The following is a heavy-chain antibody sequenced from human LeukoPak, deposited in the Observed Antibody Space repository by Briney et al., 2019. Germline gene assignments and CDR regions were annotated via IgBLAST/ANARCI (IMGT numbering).Heavy chain of an antibody. V-gene: IGHV4-61*02. CDR3: ARLSPLLWFGDSGYYYYYYMDV. D-gene: IGHD3-10*01. Sequence: SQTLSLTCTVSGGSISSGSYYWSWIRQPAGKGLEWIGRIYTSGSTNYNPSLKSRVTISVDTSKNQFSLKLSSETAADTAVYYCARLSPLLWFGDSGYYYYYYMDVWGKGTTVTISS. J-gene: IGHJ6*03. CDR1: GGSISSGSYY. CDR2: IYTSGST.